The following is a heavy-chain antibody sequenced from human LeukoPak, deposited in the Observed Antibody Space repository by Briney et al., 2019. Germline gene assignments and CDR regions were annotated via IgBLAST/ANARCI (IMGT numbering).Heavy chain of an antibody. D-gene: IGHD2/OR15-2a*01. CDR1: GFTFDDYA. Sequence: GSLRLSCAASGFTFDDYAMHWVRQPPGKGLEWVSGINSDGSSTSYADSVKGRFTISRDNAKNTLYLQMNSLRAEDTAVYYCARVSRLSKSWYFDLWGRGTLVTVSS. CDR2: INSDGSST. CDR3: ARVSRLSKSWYFDL. J-gene: IGHJ2*01. V-gene: IGHV3-74*01.